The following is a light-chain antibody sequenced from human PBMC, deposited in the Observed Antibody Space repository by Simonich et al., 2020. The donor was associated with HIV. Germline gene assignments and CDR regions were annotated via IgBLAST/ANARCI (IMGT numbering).Light chain of an antibody. CDR3: QQYYSYPRT. J-gene: IGKJ1*01. Sequence: DIQMTQSPSSLSASVGDRVTITCLASQSISSYLNWYQQKPGKAPKLLIYAASTLQSVVPARFSGSGSGTDFTLTISCLQSEDFATYYCQQYYSYPRTFGQGTKVEIK. V-gene: IGKV1-39*01. CDR1: QSISSY. CDR2: AAS.